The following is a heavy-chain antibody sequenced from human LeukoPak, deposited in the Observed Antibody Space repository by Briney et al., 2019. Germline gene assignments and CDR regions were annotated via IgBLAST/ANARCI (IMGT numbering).Heavy chain of an antibody. J-gene: IGHJ4*02. CDR3: ARDSLLTGGIDY. CDR2: IYYSGST. D-gene: IGHD7-27*01. Sequence: SETLSLTCTVSGGSISSYYWSWIRQPPGKGLEWIGYIYYSGSTNYNPSLKSRVTISVDTSKNQFSLKLSSVTAADTAVYYCARDSLLTGGIDYWGQGTLVTVSS. CDR1: GGSISSYY. V-gene: IGHV4-59*01.